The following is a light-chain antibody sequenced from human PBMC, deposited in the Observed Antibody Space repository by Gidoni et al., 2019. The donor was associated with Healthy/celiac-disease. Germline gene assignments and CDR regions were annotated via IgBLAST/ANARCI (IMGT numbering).Light chain of an antibody. CDR1: QSISSW. Sequence: DIQMTQSPSTLAASVGDRVTITCRASQSISSWLAWYQQKPGKAPKLLIYDASSLESGVPSRFSGRGSGTEFTRTISSLQPDDFATYYCQQYNSYSPTFGQGTKVEIK. J-gene: IGKJ1*01. CDR3: QQYNSYSPT. V-gene: IGKV1-5*01. CDR2: DAS.